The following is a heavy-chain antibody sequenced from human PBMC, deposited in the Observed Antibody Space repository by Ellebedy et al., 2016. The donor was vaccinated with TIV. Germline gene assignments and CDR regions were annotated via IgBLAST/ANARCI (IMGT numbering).Heavy chain of an antibody. CDR3: ARTDPWQPIDD. CDR1: GCSVSSTRYY. Sequence: MPSETLSLTCSVSGCSVSSTRYYWAWIRQPPGKGLEYIGSVYYSGSPYYNPSFTSRVTLSADTSKNQFSLNLRTVTAADTAVYYCARTDPWQPIDDWGQGILVSVSS. D-gene: IGHD2-21*02. CDR2: VYYSGSP. J-gene: IGHJ4*02. V-gene: IGHV4-39*01.